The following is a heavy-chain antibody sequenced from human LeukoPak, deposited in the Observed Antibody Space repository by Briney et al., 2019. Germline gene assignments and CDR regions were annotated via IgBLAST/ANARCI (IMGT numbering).Heavy chain of an antibody. CDR1: GFTFSSYA. CDR3: ARVVDYGWFDP. Sequence: GGSLRLSCAASGFTFSSYAMGWVRQAPGKGLEWVANIKGDGTTIYYVDSVKGRFTISRDNAKNSLYLQMNSVRDEDTAVYYCARVVDYGWFDPWGQGTLVAVSS. D-gene: IGHD3-16*01. V-gene: IGHV3-7*01. J-gene: IGHJ5*02. CDR2: IKGDGTTI.